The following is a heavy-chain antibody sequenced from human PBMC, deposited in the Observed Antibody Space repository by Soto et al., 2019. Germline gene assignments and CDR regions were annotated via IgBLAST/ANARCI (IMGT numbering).Heavy chain of an antibody. V-gene: IGHV1-69*06. CDR2: IVPNVGTV. CDR1: GGTLSSFINYP. J-gene: IGHJ4*02. CDR3: ARRDTSGFLRYFDN. D-gene: IGHD3-3*01. Sequence: QMQLVQSGAEVKKPGSSVKVSCKASGGTLSSFINYPINWVRQAPGQGLEWMGGIVPNVGTVNYAQKFQGRVTINADKSTCTADMELSSLRSEDTALYYCARRDTSGFLRYFDNWGQGTLVTVSS.